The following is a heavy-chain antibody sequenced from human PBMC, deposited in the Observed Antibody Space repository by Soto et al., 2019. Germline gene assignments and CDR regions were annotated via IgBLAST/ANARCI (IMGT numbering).Heavy chain of an antibody. V-gene: IGHV3-23*01. CDR1: GFTFSSHT. CDR3: AKSAGTEYYFDY. J-gene: IGHJ4*02. Sequence: PGGSLRLSCSVSGFTFSSHTMTWVRQAPGKGLEWVSAISGSGGSTSYADSVKGRFTISRDNTNNTLYLQMNSLRAEDTAVYYCAKSAGTEYYFDYWGQGTLVTVSS. CDR2: ISGSGGST. D-gene: IGHD6-19*01.